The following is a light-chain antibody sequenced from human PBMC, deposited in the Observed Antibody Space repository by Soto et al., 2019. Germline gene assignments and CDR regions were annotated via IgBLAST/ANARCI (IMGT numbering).Light chain of an antibody. J-gene: IGKJ2*01. CDR2: DAS. Sequence: DIQMTQSPSSLSASVGDRVTITCQASQDISNYLNWYQHKPGKAPNLLIYDASNLETGVPSRFTGSGSGTDFTLTIISLQPEDYATYFCQQSYSMPYAFGPGTKVDIK. CDR3: QQSYSMPYA. CDR1: QDISNY. V-gene: IGKV1-39*01.